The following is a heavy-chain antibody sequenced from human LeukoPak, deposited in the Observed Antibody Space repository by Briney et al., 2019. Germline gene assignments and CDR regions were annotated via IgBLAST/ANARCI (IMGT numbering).Heavy chain of an antibody. V-gene: IGHV1-8*01. D-gene: IGHD2-2*01. CDR2: MNPNSGNT. J-gene: IGHJ5*02. CDR1: GYTFTSYD. Sequence: ASVKVSCKASGYTFTSYDINWVRQATGQGLEWMGWMNPNSGNTGYAQKFQGRVTMTRNTSISTAYMELSSLRSEDTAVYYCARWGHCSSTSCPNNWFDPWGQGTLVTVSS. CDR3: ARWGHCSSTSCPNNWFDP.